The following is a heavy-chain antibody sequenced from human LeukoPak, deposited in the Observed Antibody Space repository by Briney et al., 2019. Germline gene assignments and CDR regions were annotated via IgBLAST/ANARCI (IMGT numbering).Heavy chain of an antibody. D-gene: IGHD3-10*01. V-gene: IGHV4-59*01. CDR3: ARHFGTGSKKYYFDY. Sequence: SETLSLTCPVSGGSISSYYCSWIRQPPGKGLEWIGYIYYSGTTNYNPSLESRVTISVDTSKNQFSLKLTSVTAADTAVYYCARHFGTGSKKYYFDYWGQGTLVTVSS. J-gene: IGHJ4*02. CDR2: IYYSGTT. CDR1: GGSISSYY.